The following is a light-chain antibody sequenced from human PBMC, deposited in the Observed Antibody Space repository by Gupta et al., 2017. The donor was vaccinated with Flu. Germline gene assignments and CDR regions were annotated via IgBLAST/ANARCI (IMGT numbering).Light chain of an antibody. J-gene: IGKJ2*01. Sequence: GESVTLSCRASESVRSDLAWYQQKRGLAPRLLLHGASTRATDIPARFSGRGSGTEFTLTITSLQSEDFAVYYCQQYHNWPPTFGRGTKLEIK. CDR2: GAS. V-gene: IGKV3-15*01. CDR3: QQYHNWPPT. CDR1: ESVRSD.